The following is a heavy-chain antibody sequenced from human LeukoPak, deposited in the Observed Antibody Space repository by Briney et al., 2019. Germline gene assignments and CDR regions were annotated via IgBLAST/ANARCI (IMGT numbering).Heavy chain of an antibody. V-gene: IGHV3-23*01. Sequence: GGSLRLSCAVSGFTLNSYSMSWVRQAPGKGLEWVSGIGGSGGSTYYADSVKGRFTISRDNSKNTLYLQMNSLRAEDTAVYYCAKVSSGWWDYWGQGTLVTVSS. CDR2: IGGSGGST. J-gene: IGHJ4*02. CDR3: AKVSSGWWDY. D-gene: IGHD6-19*01. CDR1: GFTLNSYS.